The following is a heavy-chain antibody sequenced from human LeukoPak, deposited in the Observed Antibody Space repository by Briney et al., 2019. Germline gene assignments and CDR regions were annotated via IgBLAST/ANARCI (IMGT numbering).Heavy chain of an antibody. CDR3: ARDSYDSSGRSYYFDY. D-gene: IGHD3-22*01. J-gene: IGHJ4*02. Sequence: PGGSLRLSCAASGFTFSSYSMNWVRQAPGKGLEWVSSISSSSSYIYYADSVKGRFTISRDNAKNSLYLQMNSLRAEDTAVYYCARDSYDSSGRSYYFDYWGQGTLVTVSS. CDR2: ISSSSSYI. CDR1: GFTFSSYS. V-gene: IGHV3-21*01.